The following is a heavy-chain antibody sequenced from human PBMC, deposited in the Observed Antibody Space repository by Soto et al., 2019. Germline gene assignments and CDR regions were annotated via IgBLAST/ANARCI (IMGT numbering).Heavy chain of an antibody. CDR1: GFTFDDYA. V-gene: IGHV3-9*01. D-gene: IGHD5-12*01. CDR2: ISWNSGSI. Sequence: GGSLRLSCAASGFTFDDYAMHWVRQAPGKGLEWVSGISWNSGSIGYADSVKGRFTISRDNAKNSLYLQMNSLRAEDTALYYCAKDLYSGYDYGPFDYWGQGTLVTVSS. J-gene: IGHJ4*02. CDR3: AKDLYSGYDYGPFDY.